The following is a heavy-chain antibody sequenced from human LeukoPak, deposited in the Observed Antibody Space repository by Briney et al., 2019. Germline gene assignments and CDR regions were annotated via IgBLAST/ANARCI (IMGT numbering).Heavy chain of an antibody. CDR2: IYYSGST. J-gene: IGHJ3*02. Sequence: SGTLSLTCTVSGGSISSYYWSWIRQPPGKGLEWIGYIYYSGSTNYNPSLKSRVTISVDTSKNQFSLKLSSVTAADTAVYYCASHDYADVAFDIWGQGTMVTVSS. CDR3: ASHDYADVAFDI. V-gene: IGHV4-59*01. D-gene: IGHD2-2*01. CDR1: GGSISSYY.